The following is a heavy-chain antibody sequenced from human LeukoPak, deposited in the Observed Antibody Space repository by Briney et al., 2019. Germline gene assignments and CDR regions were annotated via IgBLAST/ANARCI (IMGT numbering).Heavy chain of an antibody. J-gene: IGHJ4*02. CDR3: ARGVGNGSGSYYNEELYYFDY. V-gene: IGHV1-2*02. CDR2: INPNSGGT. CDR1: GYTFTGYY. Sequence: ASVKVSCKASGYTFTGYYMHWVRQAPGQGLERMGWINPNSGGTNYAQKFQGRVTMTRDTSISTAYMELSRLRSDDTAVYYCARGVGNGSGSYYNEELYYFDYWGQGTLVTVSS. D-gene: IGHD3-10*01.